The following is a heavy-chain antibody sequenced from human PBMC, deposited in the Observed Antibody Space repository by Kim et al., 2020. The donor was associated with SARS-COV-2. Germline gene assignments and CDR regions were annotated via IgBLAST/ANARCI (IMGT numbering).Heavy chain of an antibody. J-gene: IGHJ4*02. CDR2: GCT. V-gene: IGHV4-39*01. CDR3: EALYAGFDY. D-gene: IGHD2-2*01. Sequence: GCTYYTPSLTSRVTISVGTSKNQCSLKLSSVTAADTAVYYCEALYAGFDYWSQGTLVTVSS.